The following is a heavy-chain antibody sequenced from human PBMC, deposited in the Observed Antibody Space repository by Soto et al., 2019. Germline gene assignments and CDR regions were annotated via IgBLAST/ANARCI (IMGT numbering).Heavy chain of an antibody. CDR2: IYYSGST. CDR1: GGSISSGDYY. J-gene: IGHJ4*02. Sequence: PSETLSLTCTVSGGSISSGDYYWSWIRQPPGKGLEWIGYIYYSGSTYYNPSLKSRVTISVDTSKNQFSLKLSSVTAADTAVYYCARAQTYYDSSGYYPTYFDYWGQGTLVTVSS. V-gene: IGHV4-30-4*01. D-gene: IGHD3-22*01. CDR3: ARAQTYYDSSGYYPTYFDY.